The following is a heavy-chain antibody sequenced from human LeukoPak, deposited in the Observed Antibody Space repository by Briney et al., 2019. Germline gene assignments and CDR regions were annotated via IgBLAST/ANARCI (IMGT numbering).Heavy chain of an antibody. V-gene: IGHV3-7*01. CDR2: IKKVGGEK. CDR1: DLSSSWNG. CDR3: ARDDCSSISCYHNWFDP. Sequence: SLGLSPAVSDLSSSWNGRGWVSEAPGKGLERVSNIKKVGGEKYYVDSVKGRFTISKDNAKNSLYLQMTSLRAEDTAVYYCARDDCSSISCYHNWFDPWGQGTLVTVSS. D-gene: IGHD2-2*01. J-gene: IGHJ5*02.